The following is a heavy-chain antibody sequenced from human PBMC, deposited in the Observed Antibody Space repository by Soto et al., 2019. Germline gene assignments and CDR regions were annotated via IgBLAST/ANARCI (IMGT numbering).Heavy chain of an antibody. V-gene: IGHV4-59*01. CDR1: GGSISSYY. D-gene: IGHD1-26*01. CDR3: ARVRRTWEPYLFDY. J-gene: IGHJ4*02. CDR2: IYYSGST. Sequence: KPSETLSLTCTVSGGSISSYYWSWIRQPPGKGLEWIGYIYYSGSTNYNPSLKSRVTISVDTSKNQFSLKLSSVTAADTAVYYCARVRRTWEPYLFDYWGQGTLVTVSS.